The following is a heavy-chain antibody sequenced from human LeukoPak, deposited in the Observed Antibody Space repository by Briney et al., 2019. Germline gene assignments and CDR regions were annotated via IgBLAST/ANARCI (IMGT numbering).Heavy chain of an antibody. Sequence: ASVKVSCKASGYTFTSYDINWVRQATGQGLEWMGWMNPNSGNTGYAQKFQGRVTITRNTSISTAYMELSSLRSEDTAVYYCARDITMVRGVMGWFDPWGQGTLVTVSS. J-gene: IGHJ5*02. CDR1: GYTFTSYD. D-gene: IGHD3-10*01. V-gene: IGHV1-8*03. CDR2: MNPNSGNT. CDR3: ARDITMVRGVMGWFDP.